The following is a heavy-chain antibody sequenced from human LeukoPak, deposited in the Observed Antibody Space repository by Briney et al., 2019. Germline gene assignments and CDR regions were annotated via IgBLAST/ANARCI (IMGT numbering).Heavy chain of an antibody. J-gene: IGHJ3*02. D-gene: IGHD2-15*01. Sequence: GGSLRLSCAASGFTFSSYSMNWVRQAPGKGLEWVSSISSSSSYIYYADSVKGRFTISRDNAKNSLYLQMNSLRAEDTAVYYCARDSVGGLNAFDIWGKEKMVTVSS. CDR2: ISSSSSYI. CDR1: GFTFSSYS. CDR3: ARDSVGGLNAFDI. V-gene: IGHV3-21*01.